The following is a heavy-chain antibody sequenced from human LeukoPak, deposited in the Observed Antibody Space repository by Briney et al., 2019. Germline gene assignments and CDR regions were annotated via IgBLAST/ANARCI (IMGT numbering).Heavy chain of an antibody. D-gene: IGHD2-2*01. CDR3: ARDHCSSTSCYRRPRSRQNWFDP. V-gene: IGHV1-18*01. CDR1: GYTFTSYG. J-gene: IGHJ5*02. Sequence: ASVKVSCKASGYTFTSYGISWVRQAPGQGLEWMGWISAYNGNTNYAQKLQGRVTMTTDTSTSTAYMELRSLRSDDTAVYYCARDHCSSTSCYRRPRSRQNWFDPWGQGTLVTVSS. CDR2: ISAYNGNT.